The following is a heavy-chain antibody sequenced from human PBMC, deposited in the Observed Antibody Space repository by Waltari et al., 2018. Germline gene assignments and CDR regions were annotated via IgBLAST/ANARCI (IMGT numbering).Heavy chain of an antibody. CDR3: ARDYNWNYVSYYYMDV. Sequence: QVQLVQSGAEVKKPGASVKVSCKASGYTFTGYYMHWVRQAPGQGLEWMGWINPNSGGTNYAQKFQGRVTMTRDTSISTAYMELSRLRSDDTAVYYCARDYNWNYVSYYYMDVWGKGTTVTVSS. J-gene: IGHJ6*03. V-gene: IGHV1-2*02. D-gene: IGHD1-7*01. CDR2: INPNSGGT. CDR1: GYTFTGYY.